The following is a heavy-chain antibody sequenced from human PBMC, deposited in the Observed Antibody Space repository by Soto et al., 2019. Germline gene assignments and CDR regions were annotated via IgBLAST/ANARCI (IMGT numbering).Heavy chain of an antibody. CDR1: GGSISSYY. CDR2: IYTSGST. D-gene: IGHD6-13*01. J-gene: IGHJ6*02. Sequence: SETLSLTCTVSGGSISSYYWSWIRQPAGKGLEWIGRIYTSGSTNYNPSLKSRVTMSVDTSKNQFSLKLSSVTAADTAVYYCARDVIGSWYGYYYGMDVWGQGTTVTVSS. V-gene: IGHV4-4*07. CDR3: ARDVIGSWYGYYYGMDV.